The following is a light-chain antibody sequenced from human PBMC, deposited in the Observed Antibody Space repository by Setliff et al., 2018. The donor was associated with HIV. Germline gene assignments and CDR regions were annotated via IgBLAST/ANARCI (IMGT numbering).Light chain of an antibody. CDR3: QQRSNWPLIT. Sequence: EIVLTQSPGTLSLSPGQRVTLSCRASQSLGSNSLAWYQQIPGQTPRLLIYGASSRANGIPDRFSGSGSGTDFTLTISSLEPEDFAVYYCQQRSNWPLITFGGGTKVDIK. CDR1: QSLGSNS. J-gene: IGKJ4*01. V-gene: IGKV3D-20*02. CDR2: GAS.